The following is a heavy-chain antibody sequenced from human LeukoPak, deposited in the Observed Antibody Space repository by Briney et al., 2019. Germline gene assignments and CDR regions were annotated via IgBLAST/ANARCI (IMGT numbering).Heavy chain of an antibody. V-gene: IGHV1-2*02. Sequence: GASVKVSCKASGYTFTGYYMQWVRQAPGQGLEWMGWINPNSGGTNYAQKFQGRVTMTRDTSISTAYMELSRLRSDDTTVYYCARFGDSVLLWFGGDHKFDPWGQGTLVTVSS. D-gene: IGHD3-10*01. CDR3: ARFGDSVLLWFGGDHKFDP. CDR1: GYTFTGYY. J-gene: IGHJ5*02. CDR2: INPNSGGT.